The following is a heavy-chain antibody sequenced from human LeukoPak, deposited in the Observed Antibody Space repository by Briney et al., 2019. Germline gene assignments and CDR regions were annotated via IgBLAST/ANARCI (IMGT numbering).Heavy chain of an antibody. Sequence: PGRSLRLSCAASGFTFSSYGMHWVRQAPGKGLEWVAVIWYDGSNKYYADSVKGRFTISRDNSKNTLYLQMNSLRAEDTAVYYCAKEDPPYSSGWYEYFQHWGQGTLATVSS. D-gene: IGHD6-19*01. V-gene: IGHV3-33*06. CDR1: GFTFSSYG. J-gene: IGHJ1*01. CDR2: IWYDGSNK. CDR3: AKEDPPYSSGWYEYFQH.